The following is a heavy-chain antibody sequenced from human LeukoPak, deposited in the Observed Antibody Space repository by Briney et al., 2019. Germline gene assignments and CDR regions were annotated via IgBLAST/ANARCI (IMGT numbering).Heavy chain of an antibody. CDR3: ARVSSYDSSGYHFDY. V-gene: IGHV3-48*03. CDR1: GFTFSSYE. D-gene: IGHD3-22*01. CDR2: IGSSGSTI. J-gene: IGHJ4*02. Sequence: GGSLRLSCAASGFTFSSYEMNWVRQAPGKGLEWVSHIGSSGSTIYYADSVKGRCTISRDNAKNSLYLQMNSLRAEDTAVYYCARVSSYDSSGYHFDYWGQGTLVTVSS.